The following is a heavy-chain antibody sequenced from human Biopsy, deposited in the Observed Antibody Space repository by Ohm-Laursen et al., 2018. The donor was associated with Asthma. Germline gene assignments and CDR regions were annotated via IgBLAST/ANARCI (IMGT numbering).Heavy chain of an antibody. D-gene: IGHD2-2*01. CDR3: ARGPEYVRSSGALDY. Sequence: VKVSCKASGDSFSNYAISWVRQAPGQGLEWMGGLIPVLGTPDHAQMFEGRVTITADDSTSTAYMELSSLSSEDTALYYCARGPEYVRSSGALDYWGQGTLVTVSS. CDR1: GDSFSNYA. J-gene: IGHJ4*02. V-gene: IGHV1-69*13. CDR2: LIPVLGTP.